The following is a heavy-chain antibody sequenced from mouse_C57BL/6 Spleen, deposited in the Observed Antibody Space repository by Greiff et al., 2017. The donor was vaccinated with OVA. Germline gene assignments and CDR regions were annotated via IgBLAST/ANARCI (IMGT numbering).Heavy chain of an antibody. CDR2: IDPSDSYT. J-gene: IGHJ4*01. D-gene: IGHD3-2*02. CDR3: ASQDSSGYDYAMDY. CDR1: GYTFTSYW. V-gene: IGHV1-50*01. Sequence: QVQLQQSGAELVKPGASVKLSCKASGYTFTSYWMQWVKQRPGQGLAWIGEIDPSDSYTNYNQKFKGKATLTVDTSSSTAYMQRSSLTSEDSAVYYCASQDSSGYDYAMDYWGQGTSVTVSS.